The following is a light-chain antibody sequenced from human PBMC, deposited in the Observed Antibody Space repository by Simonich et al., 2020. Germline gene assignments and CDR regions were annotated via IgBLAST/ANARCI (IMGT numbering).Light chain of an antibody. V-gene: IGKV4-1*01. CDR2: WAS. CDR3: QQYYSTPIT. J-gene: IGKJ5*01. CDR1: QIVLYSSNNKNY. Sequence: DIVMTQSPLSLAVSLGERATINCKSSQIVLYSSNNKNYLAWYQQKPGQPPKLLIYWASTRESGVPDRFSGSGSGTDFTLTISSLQAEDVAVYYCQQYYSTPITFGQGTRLEIK.